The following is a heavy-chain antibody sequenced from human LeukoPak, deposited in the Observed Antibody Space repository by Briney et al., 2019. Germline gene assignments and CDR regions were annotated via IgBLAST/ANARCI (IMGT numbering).Heavy chain of an antibody. CDR2: IYYNGIT. CDR3: ARRAGSSWNKRVYYYYMDV. J-gene: IGHJ6*03. V-gene: IGHV4-39*07. D-gene: IGHD6-13*01. Sequence: PSETLSLTCSVSGGLITTSIHYWAWIRQPPGKGLEWIASIYYNGITYYNASLESRVTISVDTSKNQFSLKLSSVTAADTAVYYCARRAGSSWNKRVYYYYMDVWGKGTTVTVSS. CDR1: GGLITTSIHY.